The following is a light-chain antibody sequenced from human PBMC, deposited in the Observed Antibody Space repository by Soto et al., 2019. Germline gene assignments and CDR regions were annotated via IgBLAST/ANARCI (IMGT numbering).Light chain of an antibody. CDR3: QHYNSYPWT. CDR1: QNIDRW. CDR2: GAS. J-gene: IGKJ1*01. V-gene: IGKV1-5*03. Sequence: DIQMTQSPSTLSASVGDIVTITCRASQNIDRWLAWYQQKPGKAPNLLIYGASNLESGVPSRFSGSGSGTEFTLTFSSQRPDDFATYYCQHYNSYPWTFGQGTTVEIK.